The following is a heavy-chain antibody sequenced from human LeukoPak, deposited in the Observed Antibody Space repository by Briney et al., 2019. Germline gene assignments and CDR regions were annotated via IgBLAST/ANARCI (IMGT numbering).Heavy chain of an antibody. V-gene: IGHV3-30*18. D-gene: IGHD3-22*01. CDR3: AKVFGGYQLYYFDY. Sequence: GGSLRLSCAASGFTFSSYGMPWVRQAPGKGLEWVAVVSYDGSNKYYADSVKGRFTISRDNSKNTLYLQMNSLRAEDTAVYYCAKVFGGYQLYYFDYWGQGTLVTVSS. CDR1: GFTFSSYG. CDR2: VSYDGSNK. J-gene: IGHJ4*02.